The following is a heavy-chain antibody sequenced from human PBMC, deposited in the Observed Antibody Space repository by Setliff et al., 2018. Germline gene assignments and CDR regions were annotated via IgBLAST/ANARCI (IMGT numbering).Heavy chain of an antibody. J-gene: IGHJ5*02. CDR1: GYSFSTCW. V-gene: IGHV5-51*01. D-gene: IGHD2-2*01. Sequence: PGESLKISCEGSGYSFSTCWIGWVRQMPGKGLEWMGITYPGDSDIRYSPSFQGQVTFSVDKSINTAYLQWSSLKASDTAMYYCARHGEILENCHSNSCSRGSWFDPWGRGTLVTVSS. CDR2: TYPGDSDI. CDR3: ARHGEILENCHSNSCSRGSWFDP.